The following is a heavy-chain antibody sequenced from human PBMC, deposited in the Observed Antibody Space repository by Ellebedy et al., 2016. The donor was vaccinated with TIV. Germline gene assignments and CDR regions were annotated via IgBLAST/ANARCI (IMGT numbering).Heavy chain of an antibody. CDR3: AKYLRAGYSYGSAFEF. V-gene: IGHV5-51*01. D-gene: IGHD1-26*01. CDR2: IQPSDSDA. J-gene: IGHJ4*02. CDR1: GYTFTDYW. Sequence: KVSCKASGYTFTDYWIGWVRQKPGKGLEWMGIIQPSDSDARYSPAFRGQVTISADKSITTAYLQWNSLQAADTAIYYCAKYLRAGYSYGSAFEFWGQGTLVTVSS.